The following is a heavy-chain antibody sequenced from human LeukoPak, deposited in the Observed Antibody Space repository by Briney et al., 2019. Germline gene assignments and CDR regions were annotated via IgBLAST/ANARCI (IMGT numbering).Heavy chain of an antibody. D-gene: IGHD2-8*01. Sequence: PSETLSLTCTVSGGSISSYYWSWIRQPPGKGLEWIGYIYYSGSTNYNPSLKSRVTISVDTSKNQFSLKLSSVTAADTAVYYCARCMVSGRPFNWFDPWGQGTLVTVSS. CDR3: ARCMVSGRPFNWFDP. V-gene: IGHV4-59*08. CDR1: GGSISSYY. J-gene: IGHJ5*02. CDR2: IYYSGST.